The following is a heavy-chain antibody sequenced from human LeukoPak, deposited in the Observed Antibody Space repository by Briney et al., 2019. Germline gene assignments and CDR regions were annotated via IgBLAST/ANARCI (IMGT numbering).Heavy chain of an antibody. Sequence: GRSLRLSCAASGFTFDDYAMHWVRQAPGKGLEWVSGISWNSGSIGYADSVKGRFTISRDNAKNSLYLQMNSLRAEDTALYYCAKDSGSGSYYLFDYWGQGTLVTVSS. CDR2: ISWNSGSI. D-gene: IGHD3-10*01. V-gene: IGHV3-9*01. CDR1: GFTFDDYA. CDR3: AKDSGSGSYYLFDY. J-gene: IGHJ4*02.